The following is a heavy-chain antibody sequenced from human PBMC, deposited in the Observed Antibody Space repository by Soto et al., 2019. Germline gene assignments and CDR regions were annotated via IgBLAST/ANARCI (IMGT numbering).Heavy chain of an antibody. D-gene: IGHD3-16*01. CDR1: GFTFSSHW. J-gene: IGHJ4*02. CDR2: INPDGSST. Sequence: EVQLVESGGGLVQPGGSLRLSCAASGFTFSSHWMHWVRQAPGKGLVWVSRINPDGSSTNYADSVKGRFTISRDNAKNTVYLQMNSLGAEDTAVYYCVRDMGGDTDCWGQGTLVTVSS. CDR3: VRDMGGDTDC. V-gene: IGHV3-74*01.